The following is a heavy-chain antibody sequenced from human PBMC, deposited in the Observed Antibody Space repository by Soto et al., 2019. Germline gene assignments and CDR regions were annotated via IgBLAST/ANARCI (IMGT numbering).Heavy chain of an antibody. CDR2: IYYSGST. D-gene: IGHD5-12*01. Sequence: PSETLSLTCTVSGGSISSYYRSWIRQPPGKGLEWIGYIYYSGSTNYNPSLKSRVTISVDTSKNQFSLKLSSVTAADTAVYYCASTSGYDSFDYWGQGTLVTVSS. V-gene: IGHV4-59*01. CDR1: GGSISSYY. CDR3: ASTSGYDSFDY. J-gene: IGHJ4*02.